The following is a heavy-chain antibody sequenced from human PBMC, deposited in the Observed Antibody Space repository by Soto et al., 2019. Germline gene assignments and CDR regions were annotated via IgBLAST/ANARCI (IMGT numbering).Heavy chain of an antibody. CDR3: AHRYCSGGSCYSFDY. CDR2: IYWDDDK. Sequence: QITLKESGPTLVKPTQTLTLTCTFSGFSLSTSGVGVGWIRQPPGKALEWLALIYWDDDKRYSPSLKSRLTITKDTSKNQVVLTMTNRDPVDTATYYCAHRYCSGGSCYSFDYWGQGTLVTVSS. V-gene: IGHV2-5*02. J-gene: IGHJ4*02. CDR1: GFSLSTSGVG. D-gene: IGHD2-15*01.